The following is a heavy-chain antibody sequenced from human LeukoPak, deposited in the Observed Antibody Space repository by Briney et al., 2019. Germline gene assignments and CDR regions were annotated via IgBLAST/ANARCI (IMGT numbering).Heavy chain of an antibody. CDR1: GGSISSYY. V-gene: IGHV4-4*07. J-gene: IGHJ4*02. CDR2: IYTSGST. Sequence: PSETLSLTCTVSGGSISSYYWRWIRQPAGKGLEWIGRIYTSGSTNYNPSLKSRVTMSVDTSKNQFSLKLRSVTAADTAVYYCARDNYYDTSGYHLWGQGTLVTVSS. D-gene: IGHD3-22*01. CDR3: ARDNYYDTSGYHL.